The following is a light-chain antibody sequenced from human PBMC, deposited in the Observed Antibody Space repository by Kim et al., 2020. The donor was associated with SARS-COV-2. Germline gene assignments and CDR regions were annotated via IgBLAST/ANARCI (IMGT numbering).Light chain of an antibody. Sequence: NTVTISCPRSSGRITSNYVQWYQQRPGSAPTTVIYEDNQRPSGVPDRFSGSIDSSANSASLTISGLKTEDEADYYCQSYDNNNHYVFGTGTKVTVL. CDR1: SGRITSNY. J-gene: IGLJ1*01. CDR3: QSYDNNNHYV. V-gene: IGLV6-57*03. CDR2: EDN.